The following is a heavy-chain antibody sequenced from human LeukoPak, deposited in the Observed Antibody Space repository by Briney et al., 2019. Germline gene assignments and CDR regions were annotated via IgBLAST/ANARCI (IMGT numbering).Heavy chain of an antibody. CDR3: ARRGYSYGFKLLYYGMDV. CDR1: GFTFDGYA. D-gene: IGHD5-18*01. CDR2: IKQDGSEK. V-gene: IGHV3-7*01. Sequence: PGRSLRLSCAASGFTFDGYAMHWVRQAPGKGLEWVANIKQDGSEKYYVDSVKGRFTISRDNAKNSLYLQMNSLRAEDTAVYYCARRGYSYGFKLLYYGMDVWGQGTTVTVSS. J-gene: IGHJ6*02.